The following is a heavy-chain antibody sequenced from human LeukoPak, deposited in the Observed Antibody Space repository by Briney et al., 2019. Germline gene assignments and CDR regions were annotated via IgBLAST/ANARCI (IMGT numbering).Heavy chain of an antibody. CDR1: GFTFSSYG. V-gene: IGHV3-30*18. CDR2: ISYDGSNK. Sequence: GRSLRLSCAASGFTFSSYGMHWVRQAPGKGLEWVAVISYDGSNKYYADSVKGRFTISRDNSKNTLYLQMNSLRAEDTAVYYCAKDSYGMDVWGQGTRSPSP. CDR3: AKDSYGMDV. J-gene: IGHJ6*02.